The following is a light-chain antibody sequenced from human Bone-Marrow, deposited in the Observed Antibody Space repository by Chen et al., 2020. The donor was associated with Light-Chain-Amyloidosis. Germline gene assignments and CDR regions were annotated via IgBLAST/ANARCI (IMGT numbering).Light chain of an antibody. V-gene: IGLV3-25*03. CDR3: QSADSSGTYEGR. CDR1: DLPTKY. J-gene: IGLJ2*01. CDR2: RDT. Sequence: SYELTQPPSVSVSPGQTARITCSGDDLPTKYAYWYQQKPGQAPVLVIHRDTERPSGISERFSGSSSGTTSTLTSRGVQAEDEADYHCQSADSSGTYEGRFGGGTKLTVL.